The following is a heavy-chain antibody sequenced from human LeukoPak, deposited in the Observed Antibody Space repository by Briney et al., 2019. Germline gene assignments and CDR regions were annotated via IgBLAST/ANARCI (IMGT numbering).Heavy chain of an antibody. J-gene: IGHJ4*02. D-gene: IGHD6-19*01. Sequence: ASVKVSCKASGYTFTGYYMHWVRQAPGQGLKWMGWINPNSGGTNYAQKFQGRVTMTRDTSISTAYMELSRLRSDDTAVYYCARDSGYSSGWTNDYWGQGTLVTVSS. CDR2: INPNSGGT. V-gene: IGHV1-2*02. CDR1: GYTFTGYY. CDR3: ARDSGYSSGWTNDY.